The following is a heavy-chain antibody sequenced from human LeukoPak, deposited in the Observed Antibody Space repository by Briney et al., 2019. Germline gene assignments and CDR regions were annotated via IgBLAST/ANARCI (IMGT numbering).Heavy chain of an antibody. CDR2: IYSGGST. CDR3: ASQSVGYYGAGSSASDY. V-gene: IGHV3-53*01. CDR1: GFTGSSNY. Sequence: GGYLRRSCAASGFTGSSNYMSWVRQAPGKGLEWVSVIYSGGSTYYADSVKGRFTISRDNSKNTLYLQMNSLRAEDTAVYYCASQSVGYYGAGSSASDYWGQGTLVTVSS. D-gene: IGHD3-10*01. J-gene: IGHJ4*02.